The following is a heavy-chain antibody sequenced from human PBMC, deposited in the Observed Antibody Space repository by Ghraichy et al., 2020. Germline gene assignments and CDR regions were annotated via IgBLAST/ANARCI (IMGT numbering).Heavy chain of an antibody. V-gene: IGHV3-30*18. CDR2: TSYDGSNK. Sequence: GSLRLSCAASGFTFSRYGMHWVRQAPGKGLEWVAVTSYDGSNKNYADSVKGRFTISRDNSKNTLYLQMNSLRAEDTAVYYCAKGRESSGYYSFRGDYYGMDVWGQGTTVTVSS. J-gene: IGHJ6*02. CDR1: GFTFSRYG. CDR3: AKGRESSGYYSFRGDYYGMDV. D-gene: IGHD3-22*01.